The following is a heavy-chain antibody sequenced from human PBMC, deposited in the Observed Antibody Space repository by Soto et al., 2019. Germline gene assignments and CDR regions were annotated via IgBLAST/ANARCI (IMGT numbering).Heavy chain of an antibody. Sequence: LRLSCAASGFTFSSYGMHWVRQAPGEGLEWVAVIWYDGSNKYYAESVRGRFTISRDNSKNTLYLQMNSLRAEDTAVYYCARDSHVGSGWQLTADYWGQGXLVTVYS. V-gene: IGHV3-33*01. CDR1: GFTFSSYG. CDR2: IWYDGSNK. J-gene: IGHJ4*02. D-gene: IGHD6-19*01. CDR3: ARDSHVGSGWQLTADY.